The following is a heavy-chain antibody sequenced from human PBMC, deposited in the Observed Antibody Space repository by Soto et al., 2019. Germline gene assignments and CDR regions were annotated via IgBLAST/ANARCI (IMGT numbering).Heavy chain of an antibody. Sequence: PSETLSLTCTVTGDSLSSYYWTWIRQPPGKGLEWIAYINYSGSINSNPSLKSRVTVSADSSKNEVSLKLIFVTAADTAVYYCGGGYLEWLHVDYWGQGALVTVSS. CDR1: GDSLSSYY. V-gene: IGHV4-59*01. J-gene: IGHJ4*02. D-gene: IGHD3-3*01. CDR2: INYSGSI. CDR3: GGGYLEWLHVDY.